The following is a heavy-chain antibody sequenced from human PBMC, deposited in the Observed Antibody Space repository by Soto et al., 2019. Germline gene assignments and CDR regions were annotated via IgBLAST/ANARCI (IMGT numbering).Heavy chain of an antibody. D-gene: IGHD4-17*01. CDR1: GASISSYY. Sequence: QVQLQESGPGLVKPSETLSLTCTVSGASISSYYWSWIRQPPGKGLEWIGYIYYSGSTNYNPSLMSRVTRSADTSKIQSALKLSSVTAADTAVYYCARDSPTVPSWGQGTLVTVSS. J-gene: IGHJ5*02. V-gene: IGHV4-59*01. CDR3: ARDSPTVPS. CDR2: IYYSGST.